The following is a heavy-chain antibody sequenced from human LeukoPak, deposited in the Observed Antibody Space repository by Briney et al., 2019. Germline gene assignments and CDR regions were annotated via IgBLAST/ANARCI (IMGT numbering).Heavy chain of an antibody. CDR3: ARDRGVDTAMYY. D-gene: IGHD5-18*01. CDR2: ISSSSSYI. CDR1: GFTFSSYS. V-gene: IGHV3-21*01. J-gene: IGHJ4*02. Sequence: GGSLRLSCAASGFTFSSYSMNWVRQAPGKGLEWVSSISSSSSYIYYADSVKGRFTISRDNAKNSLYLQMSSLRAEDTAVYYCARDRGVDTAMYYWGQGTLVTVSS.